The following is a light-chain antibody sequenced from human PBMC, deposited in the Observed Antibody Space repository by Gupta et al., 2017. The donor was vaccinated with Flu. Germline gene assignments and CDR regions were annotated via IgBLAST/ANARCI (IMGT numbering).Light chain of an antibody. CDR1: SCDVGAVYY. Sequence: SITISCTGTSCDVGAVYYVSWYQQYPGKATKLIIYDVSSRPAGVSNRFSGSKAGNTASLTISGPQPEDEADYYCNSKTTSDTQVFGGGTKLTVL. V-gene: IGLV2-14*04. J-gene: IGLJ2*01. CDR3: NSKTTSDTQV. CDR2: DVS.